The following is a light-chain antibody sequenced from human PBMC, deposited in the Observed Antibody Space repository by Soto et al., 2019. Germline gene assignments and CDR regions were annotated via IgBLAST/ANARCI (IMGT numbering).Light chain of an antibody. V-gene: IGLV2-14*01. CDR3: FSKISGFVYG. CDR2: DVN. CDR1: NTDLGVYGY. Sequence: QSVLGHPGSVCCSFGQSITIPCSGPNTDLGVYGYVSWYQHQPGKAPKLLIYDVNNRPSGISDRFSGSKSGDTASLTISGLQAEEEADHFCFSKISGFVYGFGTGPKVTXL. J-gene: IGLJ1*01.